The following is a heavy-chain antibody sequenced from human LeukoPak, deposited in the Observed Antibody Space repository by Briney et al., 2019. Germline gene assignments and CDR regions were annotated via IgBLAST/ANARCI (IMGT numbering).Heavy chain of an antibody. Sequence: ASVKVSCKDSGYTFTGYYMHWVRQAPVQGLEWMESINPNSGGTNYAQKFQGRVTMTRDTSISTAYMELSRLRSDDTAVYYCAREAAQLGYYYYYMDVWGKGTTVTVSS. D-gene: IGHD1-26*01. V-gene: IGHV1-2*02. CDR1: GYTFTGYY. J-gene: IGHJ6*03. CDR2: INPNSGGT. CDR3: AREAAQLGYYYYYMDV.